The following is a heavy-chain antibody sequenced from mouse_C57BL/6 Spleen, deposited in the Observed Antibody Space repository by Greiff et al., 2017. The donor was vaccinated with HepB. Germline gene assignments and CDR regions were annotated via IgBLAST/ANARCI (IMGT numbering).Heavy chain of an antibody. CDR2: INPSSGYT. Sequence: QVQLQQSGAELARPGASVKMSCKASGYTFTSYTMHWVKQRPGQGLEWIGYINPSSGYTKYNQKFKDKATLTADKSSSTAYMQLSSLTSEDSAVYYCARWSTTVVATDYWGQGTTLTVSS. V-gene: IGHV1-4*01. D-gene: IGHD1-1*01. CDR3: ARWSTTVVATDY. J-gene: IGHJ2*01. CDR1: GYTFTSYT.